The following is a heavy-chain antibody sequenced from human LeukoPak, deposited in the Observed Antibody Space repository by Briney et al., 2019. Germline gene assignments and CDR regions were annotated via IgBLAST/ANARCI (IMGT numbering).Heavy chain of an antibody. J-gene: IGHJ4*02. Sequence: PGGSLRLSCAASGFTFENYAMHWVRKVPGKGLERVSGISWNGGIIGYADSVKGRFTISRDSAKNSLYLQMNSLRVEDTALYYCAKGGLRLYFGQFHYWGQGTLVTASS. V-gene: IGHV3-9*01. CDR2: ISWNGGII. CDR3: AKGGLRLYFGQFHY. D-gene: IGHD3-10*01. CDR1: GFTFENYA.